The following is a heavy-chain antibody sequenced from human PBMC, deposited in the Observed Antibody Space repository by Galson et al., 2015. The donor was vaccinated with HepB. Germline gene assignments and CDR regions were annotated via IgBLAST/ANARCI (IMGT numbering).Heavy chain of an antibody. CDR3: AKDGVADIGWYSDY. CDR2: ISSSGDLR. D-gene: IGHD6-19*01. CDR1: GFTFSSYA. J-gene: IGHJ4*02. V-gene: IGHV3-23*01. Sequence: SLRLSCAASGFTFSSYAMSWVRRAPGKGLQWLSIISSSGDLRRYADSVKGRFTISRDNSNSALYLQMNSLTADDTAVYYCAKDGVADIGWYSDYWGQGTLVTVSS.